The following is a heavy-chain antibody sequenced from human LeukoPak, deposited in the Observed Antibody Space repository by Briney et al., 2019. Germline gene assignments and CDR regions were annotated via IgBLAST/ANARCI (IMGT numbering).Heavy chain of an antibody. CDR2: INHSGST. Sequence: GSLRLSCAASGFTFNTYSMNWACQPPGKGLEWIGEINHSGSTNYNPSLKSRVTISVDTSKNQFSLKLSSVTAADTAVYYCARGGVATPPYYFDYWGQGTLVTVSS. J-gene: IGHJ4*02. D-gene: IGHD5-12*01. CDR1: GFTFNTYS. CDR3: ARGGVATPPYYFDY. V-gene: IGHV4-34*01.